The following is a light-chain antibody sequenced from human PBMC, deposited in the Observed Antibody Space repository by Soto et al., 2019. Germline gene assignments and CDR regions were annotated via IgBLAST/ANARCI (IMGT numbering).Light chain of an antibody. CDR2: AAS. CDR3: QQSYSTPPWT. J-gene: IGKJ1*01. V-gene: IGKV1-39*01. CDR1: QSISSY. Sequence: DFQMTQSPSSLSASVGDRVTITCRASQSISSYLNWYQQKPGKAPKLLIYAASSLQSGVPSRFTGSGSGTDFNLTISSLQPEDFATYYCQQSYSTPPWTFGQGTKVEIK.